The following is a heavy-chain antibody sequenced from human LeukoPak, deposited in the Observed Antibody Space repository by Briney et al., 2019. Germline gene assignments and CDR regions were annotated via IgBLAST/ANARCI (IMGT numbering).Heavy chain of an antibody. Sequence: GGSLRLSCAASGFTFRIYAMTWVRQAPGKGLEWVSGISGSGGYIYSADSVKGRFTISRDNSKNTVYLQMNSLRAEDSAVYYCAKEGCSGACSEDYFDNWGQGTLVTVAS. J-gene: IGHJ4*02. CDR3: AKEGCSGACSEDYFDN. V-gene: IGHV3-23*01. CDR1: GFTFRIYA. D-gene: IGHD2-21*02. CDR2: ISGSGGYI.